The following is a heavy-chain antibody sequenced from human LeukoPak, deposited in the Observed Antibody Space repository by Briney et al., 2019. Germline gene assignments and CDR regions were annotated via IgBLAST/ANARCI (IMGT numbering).Heavy chain of an antibody. Sequence: SETLSLTCSVSGGSIGTFHWHWIRQPPGKGLEWIGYIFTTEVTNYNPSLKSRVTISVDTSRIQFSLILSSVTAADTAVYYCARGPAAGYYYYMDVWGKGTTVTVSS. J-gene: IGHJ6*03. CDR3: ARGPAAGYYYYMDV. V-gene: IGHV4-4*09. D-gene: IGHD6-13*01. CDR2: IFTTEVT. CDR1: GGSIGTFH.